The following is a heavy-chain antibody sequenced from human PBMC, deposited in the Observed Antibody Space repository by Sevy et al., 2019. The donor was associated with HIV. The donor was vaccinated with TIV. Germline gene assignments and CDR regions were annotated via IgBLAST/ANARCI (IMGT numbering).Heavy chain of an antibody. CDR1: GFTFSSYA. CDR3: ARVGVSYCTDDCYHRFDY. D-gene: IGHD2-21*02. J-gene: IGHJ4*02. V-gene: IGHV3-30*09. CDR2: ISYDGSKK. Sequence: GSLRLSCAASGFTFSSYALLWVRQAPGKGLEWVSLISYDGSKKYYSDSVKGRFAISRDESKTTLFLQLNSLRSEDTAIYYCARVGVSYCTDDCYHRFDYWGRGTLVTVSS.